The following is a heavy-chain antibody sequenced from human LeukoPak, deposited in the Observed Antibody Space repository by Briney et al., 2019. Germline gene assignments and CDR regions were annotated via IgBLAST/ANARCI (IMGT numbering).Heavy chain of an antibody. D-gene: IGHD1-1*01. CDR3: ATPGQTNALYV. CDR2: INPAHSDT. Sequence: RGESPKISCQGSGYSFTSYWIGWVRQMPGKGLEWMGLINPAHSDTKYSPSFEGRVTISVEKSISTAYLEWNSLKASDTAMYFCATPGQTNALYVWGRGTTVTVSS. V-gene: IGHV5-51*01. J-gene: IGHJ3*01. CDR1: GYSFTSYW.